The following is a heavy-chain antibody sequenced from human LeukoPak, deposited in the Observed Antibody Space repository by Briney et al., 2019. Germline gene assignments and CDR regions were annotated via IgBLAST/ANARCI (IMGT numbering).Heavy chain of an antibody. CDR3: ARREEYYYGSGSYDAFDI. V-gene: IGHV4-39*01. CDR2: IYYSGST. CDR1: GGSISRSSYY. D-gene: IGHD3-10*01. J-gene: IGHJ3*02. Sequence: PSETLSLTCTVSGGSISRSSYYWGWIRQPPGKGLEWIGSIYYSGSTYYNPSLKSRVTISVDTSKNQFSLKLSSVTAADTAVYYCARREEYYYGSGSYDAFDIWGQGTMVTVSS.